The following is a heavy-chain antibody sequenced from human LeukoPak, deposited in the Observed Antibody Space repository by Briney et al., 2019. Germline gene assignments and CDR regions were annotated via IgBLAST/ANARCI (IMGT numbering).Heavy chain of an antibody. CDR3: AKGPSVWDWFDP. CDR1: KFAFSSYA. CDR2: ISGSGGST. V-gene: IGHV3-23*01. D-gene: IGHD3-16*01. J-gene: IGHJ5*02. Sequence: GGSLRLSCAASKFAFSSYAMSWVRQAPGKGLEWVSAISGSGGSTYYADSVKGRFTISRDNSKNTLYLQMNSLRAEDTAVYYCAKGPSVWDWFDPWGQGTLVTVSS.